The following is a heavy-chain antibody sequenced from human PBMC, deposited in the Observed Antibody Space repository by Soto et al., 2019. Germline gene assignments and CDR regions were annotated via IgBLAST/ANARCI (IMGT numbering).Heavy chain of an antibody. J-gene: IGHJ6*03. V-gene: IGHV4-39*01. CDR1: GGSISSSSYY. CDR2: IYYSGST. Sequence: SETLSLTCTVSGGSISSSSYYWGWIRQPPGKGQEWIGSIYYSGSTYYNPSLKSRVTISVDTSKNQFSLKLSSVTAADTAVYYCARQSAYYDFWSGFSSYYYYYYMDVWGKGTTVTVSS. D-gene: IGHD3-3*01. CDR3: ARQSAYYDFWSGFSSYYYYYYMDV.